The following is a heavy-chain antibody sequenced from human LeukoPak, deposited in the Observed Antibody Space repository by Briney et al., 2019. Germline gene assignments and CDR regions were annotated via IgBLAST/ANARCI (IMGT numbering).Heavy chain of an antibody. Sequence: GGSLRLSCAASGFTFSNYGLRWVRQAPGKGLEWVSGMSGGGSATYYADSVKGRFTISRDNSKNTLFLQMNTLRVDDTAVYYCAGGAGVYYYGMDVWGQGTSVTVSS. J-gene: IGHJ6*02. CDR1: GFTFSNYG. CDR3: AGGAGVYYYGMDV. CDR2: MSGGGSAT. V-gene: IGHV3-23*01.